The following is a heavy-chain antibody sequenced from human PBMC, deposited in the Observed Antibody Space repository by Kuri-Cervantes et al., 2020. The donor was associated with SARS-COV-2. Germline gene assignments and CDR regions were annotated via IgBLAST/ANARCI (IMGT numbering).Heavy chain of an antibody. CDR1: GGTFSNYG. J-gene: IGHJ1*01. V-gene: IGHV1-69*13. CDR3: TREGHSSGWDAEYFHH. CDR2: IIPSFGTT. D-gene: IGHD6-19*01. Sequence: SVKVSCKASGGTFSNYGTSWVRQAPGQGLEWMGGIIPSFGTTKYARKFQGRVTITSDESTSTAYMELSSLRYEDTAVYYCTREGHSSGWDAEYFHHWGQGTLVTVSS.